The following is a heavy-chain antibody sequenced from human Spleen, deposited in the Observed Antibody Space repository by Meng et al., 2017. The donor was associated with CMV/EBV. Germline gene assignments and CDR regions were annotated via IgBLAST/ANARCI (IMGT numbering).Heavy chain of an antibody. V-gene: IGHV3-23*01. J-gene: IGHJ4*02. D-gene: IGHD6-13*01. CDR1: GGSVSSGTYY. Sequence: ETLSLTCTVSGGSVSSGTYYWSWIRQPPGKGLEWVSGTTSSGRSTYYADSVKGRFTLSRDNSKNTLYLQMNSLRAEDTAVYYCAKVDSGSWYRGFFDYWGQGTLVTVSS. CDR3: AKVDSGSWYRGFFDY. CDR2: TTSSGRST.